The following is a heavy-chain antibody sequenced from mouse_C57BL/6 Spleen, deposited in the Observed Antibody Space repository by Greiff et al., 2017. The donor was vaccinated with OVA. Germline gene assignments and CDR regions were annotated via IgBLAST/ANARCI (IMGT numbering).Heavy chain of an antibody. CDR3: AAGVYDPMFAY. CDR2: INPNNGGT. D-gene: IGHD2-3*01. V-gene: IGHV1-18*01. CDR1: GYTFTDYN. J-gene: IGHJ3*01. Sequence: VHVKQSGPELVKPGASVKIPCKASGYTFTDYNMDWVKQSHGKSLEWIGDINPNNGGTIYNQKFKGKATLTVDKSSSTAYMELRSLTSEDTAVYYCAAGVYDPMFAYWGQGTLVTVSA.